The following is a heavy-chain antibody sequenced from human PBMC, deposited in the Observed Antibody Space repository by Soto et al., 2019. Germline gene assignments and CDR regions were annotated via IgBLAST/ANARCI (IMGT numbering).Heavy chain of an antibody. V-gene: IGHV3-53*02. CDR3: GRRLNVYDQSGYYNH. Sequence: EVQLVETGGGLIQPGGSLRLSCAASGCTVSSNYMSWVRQAPGKGLEWVSIIYSGGSTHYAPSVKGQFTISRDNSKTTLYLQMNSLSAEETTVYYCGRRLNVYDQSGYYNHRGQGTVVT. J-gene: IGHJ4*02. CDR2: IYSGGST. CDR1: GCTVSSNY. D-gene: IGHD3-22*01.